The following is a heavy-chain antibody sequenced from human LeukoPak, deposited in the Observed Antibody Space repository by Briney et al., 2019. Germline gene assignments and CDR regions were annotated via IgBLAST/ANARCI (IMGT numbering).Heavy chain of an antibody. CDR1: GGSISSYY. D-gene: IGHD3-9*01. CDR3: ARSGYYDILTGVSRWFDP. V-gene: IGHV4-4*07. Sequence: SETLSLTCTVSGGSISSYYWSWIRQPAGKGLEWIGRIYTSGSTNYNPSLKSRVTMSVDTSKNQFSLKLSSVTAADTAVYCCARSGYYDILTGVSRWFDPWGQGTLVTVSS. J-gene: IGHJ5*02. CDR2: IYTSGST.